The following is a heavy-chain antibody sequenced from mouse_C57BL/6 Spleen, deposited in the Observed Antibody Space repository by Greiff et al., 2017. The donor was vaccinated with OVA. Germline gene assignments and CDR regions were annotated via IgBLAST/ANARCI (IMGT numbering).Heavy chain of an antibody. CDR2: IDPSDSET. CDR3: ARGSYSNYGYFDV. D-gene: IGHD2-5*01. J-gene: IGHJ1*03. CDR1: GYTFTSYW. Sequence: VQLQQPGAELVRPGSSVKLSCKASGYTFTSYWMHWVKQRPIQGLEWIGNIDPSDSETHYNQKFKDKATLTVDKSSSTAYMQLSSLTSEDSAVYYCARGSYSNYGYFDVWGTGTTVTVSS. V-gene: IGHV1-52*01.